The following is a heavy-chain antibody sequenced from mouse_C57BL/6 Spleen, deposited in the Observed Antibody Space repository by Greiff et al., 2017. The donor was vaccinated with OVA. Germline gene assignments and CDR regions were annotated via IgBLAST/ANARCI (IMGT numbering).Heavy chain of an antibody. CDR1: GFTFSSYA. CDR3: ARVGDVYYFDY. V-gene: IGHV5-4*01. CDR2: ISDGGSYT. J-gene: IGHJ2*01. D-gene: IGHD3-3*01. Sequence: EVQGVESGGGLVKPGGSLKLSCAASGFTFSSYAMSWVRQTPEKRLEWVATISDGGSYTYYPDNVKGRFTISRDNAKNNLYLQMSHLKSEDTAMYYCARVGDVYYFDYWGQGTTLTVSS.